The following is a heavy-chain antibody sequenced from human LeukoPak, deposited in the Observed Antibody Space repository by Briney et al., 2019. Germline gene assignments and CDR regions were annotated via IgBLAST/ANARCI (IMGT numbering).Heavy chain of an antibody. Sequence: SETLSLTCTVSGGSISSYYWSWIRQPPGKGLEWIGYIYYSGSTNYNPSLKSRVTISVDTSKNQFSLKLSSVTAADTAVYYCAREAMVRGAVWFDPWGQGILVTVSS. V-gene: IGHV4-59*01. CDR3: AREAMVRGAVWFDP. J-gene: IGHJ5*02. CDR1: GGSISSYY. D-gene: IGHD3-10*01. CDR2: IYYSGST.